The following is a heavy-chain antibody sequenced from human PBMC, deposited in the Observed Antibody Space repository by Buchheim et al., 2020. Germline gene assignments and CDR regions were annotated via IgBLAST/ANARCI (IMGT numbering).Heavy chain of an antibody. V-gene: IGHV1-46*01. CDR2: INPSGGST. CDR3: ASADDTSGYYSGIDY. J-gene: IGHJ4*02. D-gene: IGHD3-22*01. Sequence: QVQLVQSGAEVKKPGASVKVSCKASRYTFTSHYMHWVRHAPGQGLEWMGIINPSGGSTSYAQKFQGRVTMTRDTSTSTVYMELSSLRSEDTAVYYCASADDTSGYYSGIDYWGQGTL. CDR1: RYTFTSHY.